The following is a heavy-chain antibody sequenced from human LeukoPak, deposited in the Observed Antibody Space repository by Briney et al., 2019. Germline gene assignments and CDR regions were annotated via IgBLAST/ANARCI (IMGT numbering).Heavy chain of an antibody. CDR3: ARRFEAAAVIDY. V-gene: IGHV4-34*01. CDR2: ITYRGGG. D-gene: IGHD6-13*01. Sequence: SETLSLTCAVYNGFDSYYMTIVRQPPGKGLEWVGDITYRGGGNYNPSLKGRATISINVSQRQFSLSLRSVTAADTAVYYCARRFEAAAVIDYWGQGTLVTVSS. CDR1: NGFDSYY. J-gene: IGHJ4*02.